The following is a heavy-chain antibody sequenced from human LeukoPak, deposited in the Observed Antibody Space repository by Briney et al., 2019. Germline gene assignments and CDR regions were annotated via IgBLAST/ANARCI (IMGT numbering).Heavy chain of an antibody. Sequence: EASLRLSCAASGFTFSSYEMNWVRQAPGKGLEWVSYISSSGSTIYYADSVKGRFTISRDNAKNSLYLQMNSLRAEDTAVYYCARGAYYYDSSGAFDYWGQGTLVTVSS. D-gene: IGHD3-22*01. CDR1: GFTFSSYE. CDR2: ISSSGSTI. J-gene: IGHJ4*02. V-gene: IGHV3-48*03. CDR3: ARGAYYYDSSGAFDY.